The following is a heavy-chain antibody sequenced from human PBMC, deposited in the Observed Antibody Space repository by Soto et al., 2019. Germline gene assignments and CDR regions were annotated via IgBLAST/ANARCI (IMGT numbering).Heavy chain of an antibody. Sequence: SETLSLTCSVSGGSVNSGGYSWSWIRQPPGKGLEWIGFISPSGSPAYNPSLKSRVTISVDRSKNQISLESSSVTAADTAVYYCARGVLAWGPGTLVTVSS. CDR1: GGSVNSGGYS. D-gene: IGHD2-8*01. CDR2: ISPSGSP. CDR3: ARGVLA. J-gene: IGHJ5*02. V-gene: IGHV4-30-2*01.